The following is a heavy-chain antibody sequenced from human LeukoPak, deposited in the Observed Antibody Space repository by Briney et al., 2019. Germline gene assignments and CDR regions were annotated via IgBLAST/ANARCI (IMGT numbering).Heavy chain of an antibody. CDR1: GFTFSSYW. CDR3: ARDRPRGYSYGSNWFDP. D-gene: IGHD5-18*01. Sequence: GGSLRLSCAASGFTFSSYWMHWVRQAPGKGLVWVSRINSDGSSTSYADSVKGRFTISRNNAKNTLYLQMNSLRAEDTAVYYCARDRPRGYSYGSNWFDPWGQGTLVTVSS. CDR2: INSDGSST. J-gene: IGHJ5*02. V-gene: IGHV3-74*01.